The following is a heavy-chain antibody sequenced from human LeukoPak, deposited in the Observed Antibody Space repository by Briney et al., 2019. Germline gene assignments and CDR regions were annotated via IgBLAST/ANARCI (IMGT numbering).Heavy chain of an antibody. V-gene: IGHV4-39*07. J-gene: IGHJ4*02. D-gene: IGHD1-26*01. Sequence: NPSETLSLTCTVSGGSISSSSYYWGWIRQPPGKGLEWIGSIYYSGSTYYNPSLKSRVTISVDTSKNQFSLKLSSVTAADTAVYYCARDVEYSGSQGDILGLGYWGQGTLVTVSS. CDR3: ARDVEYSGSQGDILGLGY. CDR1: GGSISSSSYY. CDR2: IYYSGST.